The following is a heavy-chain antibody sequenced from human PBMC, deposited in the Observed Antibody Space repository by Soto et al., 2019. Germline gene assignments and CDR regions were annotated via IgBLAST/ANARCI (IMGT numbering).Heavy chain of an antibody. CDR2: INPSGGST. D-gene: IGHD3-10*01. J-gene: IGHJ4*02. Sequence: ASVKVSCKASGYTFTSYYMHWVRQAPGQGLEWMGIINPSGGSTSYAQKFQGRVTMTTDTSTSTAYMELRSLRSDDTAVYYCARERSYYHFDYWGQGTLVTVSS. CDR3: ARERSYYHFDY. CDR1: GYTFTSYY. V-gene: IGHV1-46*01.